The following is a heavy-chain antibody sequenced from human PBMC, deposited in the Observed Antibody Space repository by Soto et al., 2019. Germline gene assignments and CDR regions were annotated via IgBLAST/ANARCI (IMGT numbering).Heavy chain of an antibody. D-gene: IGHD6-13*01. CDR3: ARGGGAAGTFDY. J-gene: IGHJ4*02. CDR1: GGSISSYY. V-gene: IGHV4-59*12. CDR2: IYCSGST. Sequence: PSETLSLTCTVSGGSISSYYWSWIRQPPGKGLEWIGYIYCSGSTNYNPSLKSRVTISVDTSKNQFSLKLSSVTAADTAVYYCARGGGAAGTFDYWGQGTLVTVSS.